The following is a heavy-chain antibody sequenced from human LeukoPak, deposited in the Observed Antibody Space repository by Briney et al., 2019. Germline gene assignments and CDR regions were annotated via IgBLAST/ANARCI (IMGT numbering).Heavy chain of an antibody. CDR2: IYSGGST. Sequence: GGSLRLSCAASGFTVSSNYMSWVRQAPGKGLEWVSVIYSGGSTYYADSVKGRFTISRDNSKNTLHLQMNSLRAENTAVYYCARGGGYSYGLDAFDIWGQGTMVTVSS. V-gene: IGHV3-53*01. J-gene: IGHJ3*02. D-gene: IGHD5-18*01. CDR3: ARGGGYSYGLDAFDI. CDR1: GFTVSSNY.